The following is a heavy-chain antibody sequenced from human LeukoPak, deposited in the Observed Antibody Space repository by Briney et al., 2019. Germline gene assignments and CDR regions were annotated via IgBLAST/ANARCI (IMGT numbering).Heavy chain of an antibody. CDR2: IYTSGST. J-gene: IGHJ6*04. CDR1: GGSISSYY. V-gene: IGHV4-4*09. D-gene: IGHD3-10*01. CDR3: ARLRYHGSGSLDV. Sequence: SETLSLTCTVSGGSISSYYWSWIRQPPGKGLEWIGYIYTSGSTNYNPSLKSRVTISVDTSKNQFSLKLSSVTAADTAVYYCARLRYHGSGSLDVWGKGTTVTVSS.